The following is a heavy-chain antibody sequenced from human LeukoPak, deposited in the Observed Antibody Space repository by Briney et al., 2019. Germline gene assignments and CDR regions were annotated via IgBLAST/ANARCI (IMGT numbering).Heavy chain of an antibody. CDR3: AKAGYCSSASCKFDY. V-gene: IGHV3-21*04. Sequence: GGSLRLSCTASGFTFGDYALSWFRQAPGKGLEWVSSISSGSTYISYTDSVKGRFTISRDNAENSLYLQMSGLRAEDTAVYYCAKAGYCSSASCKFDYWGQGTLVTVSS. CDR1: GFTFGDYA. J-gene: IGHJ4*02. CDR2: ISSGSTYI. D-gene: IGHD2-2*01.